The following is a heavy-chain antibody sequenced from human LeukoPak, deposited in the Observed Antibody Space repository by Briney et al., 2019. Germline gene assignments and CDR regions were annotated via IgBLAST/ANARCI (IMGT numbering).Heavy chain of an antibody. V-gene: IGHV1-69*01. J-gene: IGHJ5*02. CDR2: IIPIFGTA. Sequence: LGSSVKVSCKASGGTFSSYAISWVRQAPGQGLEWMGGIIPIFGTANYAQKFQSRVTITADESTSTAYMELSSLRSEDTAVYYCAREWENDLRFDPWGQGTLVTVSS. CDR3: AREWENDLRFDP. CDR1: GGTFSSYA. D-gene: IGHD1-26*01.